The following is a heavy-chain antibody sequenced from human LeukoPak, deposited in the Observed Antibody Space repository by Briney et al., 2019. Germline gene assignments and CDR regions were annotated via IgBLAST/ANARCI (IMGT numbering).Heavy chain of an antibody. D-gene: IGHD3-22*01. Sequence: GGSLRLSRAASGFTFSSYGMSWVRQAPGKGLEWVSVISGSGGSTYYADSVKGRFTISRDNSKNTLYLQMNSLRAEDTAVYYCARAGNGYYDSSGYYLRRPLDYWGQGTLVTVSS. V-gene: IGHV3-23*01. J-gene: IGHJ4*02. CDR2: ISGSGGST. CDR3: ARAGNGYYDSSGYYLRRPLDY. CDR1: GFTFSSYG.